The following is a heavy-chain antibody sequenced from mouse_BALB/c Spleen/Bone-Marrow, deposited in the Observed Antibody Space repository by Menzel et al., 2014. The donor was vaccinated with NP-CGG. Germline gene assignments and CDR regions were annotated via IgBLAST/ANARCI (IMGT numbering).Heavy chain of an antibody. J-gene: IGHJ2*01. V-gene: IGHV5-9*02. CDR3: VRRVQLDY. CDR1: GFAFSSYD. CDR2: ISSGGSYT. Sequence: DVKLVESGGGLVKPGGSPKLSCAASGFAFSSYDMSWVRQTPEKRLEWVATISSGGSYTYYPDSVKGRFTISRDNARNTLYLQMSSLRSEDTALYYCVRRVQLDYWGQGTTLTVSS.